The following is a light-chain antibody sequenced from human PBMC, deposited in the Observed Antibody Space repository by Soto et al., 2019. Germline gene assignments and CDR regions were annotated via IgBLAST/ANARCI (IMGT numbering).Light chain of an antibody. CDR2: EAS. CDR3: QQTRSYPST. V-gene: IGKV1-9*01. J-gene: IGKJ4*01. Sequence: IQLTQSPSSLSASIGDRVTITCRASQDINSYLAWYQQKPGKAPNLLIYEASILQRGVPSRFSGSNSGTDFTLTISSLQAEDFATYYCQQTRSYPSTFGGGTKAEIK. CDR1: QDINSY.